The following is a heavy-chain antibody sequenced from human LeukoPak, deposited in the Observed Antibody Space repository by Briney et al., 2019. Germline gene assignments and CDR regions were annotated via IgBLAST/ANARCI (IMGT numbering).Heavy chain of an antibody. J-gene: IGHJ4*02. CDR2: IYPGDSDT. CDR1: GYSFTSYW. V-gene: IGHV5-51*01. D-gene: IGHD2-15*01. CDR3: ARSPRGYCSGGSCSFDY. Sequence: GESLKISCKGSGYSFTSYWIGWVRQMPGKGLEWMGIIYPGDSDTRCSPSFQGQVTISADKSISTAYLQWSSLKASDTAMYYCARSPRGYCSGGSCSFDYWGQGTLVTVSS.